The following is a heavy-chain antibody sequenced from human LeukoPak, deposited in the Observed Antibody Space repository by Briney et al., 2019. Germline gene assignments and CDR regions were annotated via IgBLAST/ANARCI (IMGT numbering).Heavy chain of an antibody. V-gene: IGHV3-23*01. J-gene: IGHJ4*02. CDR1: GFTFSSYA. CDR2: ISGSAGST. Sequence: GGSLRLSCAASGFTFSSYAMSWVRQAPGKGLEWVSAISGSAGSTYYADSVKGRFTISRDNSKNTLYLQMNSLRAEDTAVYYCARVGRYCSGGSCYSRGYYFDYWGQGTLVTVSS. D-gene: IGHD2-15*01. CDR3: ARVGRYCSGGSCYSRGYYFDY.